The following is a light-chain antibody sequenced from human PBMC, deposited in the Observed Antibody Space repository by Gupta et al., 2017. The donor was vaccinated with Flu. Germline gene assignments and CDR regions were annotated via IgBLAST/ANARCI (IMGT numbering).Light chain of an antibody. Sequence: PSSLSASVEDSVTITCGTRRVSGRYLAWYQQKPGQVPKLLIYGASTWQTGVPARFSGSGSGTDFTLTISRLEPEDFAMYYCQQDCSSPWTFGQGTKLEIK. CDR1: RVSGRY. J-gene: IGKJ1*01. CDR3: QQDCSSPWT. CDR2: GAS. V-gene: IGKV1-27*01.